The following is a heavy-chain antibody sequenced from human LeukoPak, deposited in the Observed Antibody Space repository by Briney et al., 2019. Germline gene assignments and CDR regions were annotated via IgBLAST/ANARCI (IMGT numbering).Heavy chain of an antibody. Sequence: ASVKVSCKASGYTFTGYYMHWVRQAPGQGLEWMGWINPNSGGTNYAQKLQGRVTMTTDTSTSTAYMELRSLRSDDTAVYYCAREMACSGGSCYLYYYYYYGMDVWGQGTTVTVSS. CDR2: INPNSGGT. V-gene: IGHV1-2*02. CDR3: AREMACSGGSCYLYYYYYYGMDV. CDR1: GYTFTGYY. J-gene: IGHJ6*02. D-gene: IGHD2-15*01.